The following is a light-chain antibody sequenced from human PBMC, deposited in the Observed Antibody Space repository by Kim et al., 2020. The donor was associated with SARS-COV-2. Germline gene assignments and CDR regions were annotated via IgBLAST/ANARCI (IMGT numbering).Light chain of an antibody. J-gene: IGKJ1*01. V-gene: IGKV3-20*01. Sequence: SPGERATLSCRASQTVRNTYLAWYQQRPGQAPRLLIYAASSRATDIPDRFIGSGSGTDFTLTISRLEPEDFAVYYCQQYGRSLWTFGQGTKVDIK. CDR3: QQYGRSLWT. CDR1: QTVRNTY. CDR2: AAS.